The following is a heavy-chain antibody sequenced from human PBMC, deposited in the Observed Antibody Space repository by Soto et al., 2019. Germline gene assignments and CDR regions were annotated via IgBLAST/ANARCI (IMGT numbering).Heavy chain of an antibody. CDR2: IYYSGST. Sequence: SETLSLTCTVSGGSISSSSYYWGWIRQPPGKGLEWIGSIYYSGSTYYNPSLKSRVTISVDTSKNKFSLKLSSVTAADTAVYYCARRVVRGVIISDYYYGMDVWGQGTTVTVSS. V-gene: IGHV4-39*01. CDR1: GGSISSSSYY. CDR3: ARRVVRGVIISDYYYGMDV. J-gene: IGHJ6*02. D-gene: IGHD3-10*01.